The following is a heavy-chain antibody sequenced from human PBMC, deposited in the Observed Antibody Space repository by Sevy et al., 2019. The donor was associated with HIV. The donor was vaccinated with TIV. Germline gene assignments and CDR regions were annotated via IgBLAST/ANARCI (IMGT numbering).Heavy chain of an antibody. D-gene: IGHD3-16*01. CDR3: AHETIGRFDS. CDR2: IKGDGSDK. CDR1: GFTFSVYW. Sequence: PGGSLRLSCAASGFTFSVYWMNWVRQAPGKGLEWVANIKGDGSDKHYVDSVEGRFTISRDNGKNLLYLQMNSLRVEDTAVYYCAHETIGRFDSWGQGTLVTVSS. J-gene: IGHJ4*02. V-gene: IGHV3-7*01.